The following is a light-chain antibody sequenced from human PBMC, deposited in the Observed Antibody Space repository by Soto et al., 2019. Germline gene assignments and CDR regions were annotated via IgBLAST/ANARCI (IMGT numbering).Light chain of an antibody. V-gene: IGKV3-20*01. CDR2: GVF. CDR3: QHYDGSPLT. J-gene: IGKJ2*01. CDR1: QSVSSNY. Sequence: ETVLTQSPGTVSLSPGERATLSCTTTQSVSSNYLAWYQQQPGHAPRLLIYGVFSRATGIPDRFSGSGSGTDFTLTISGLEPEDSAVYYCQHYDGSPLTFGRGTKLEI.